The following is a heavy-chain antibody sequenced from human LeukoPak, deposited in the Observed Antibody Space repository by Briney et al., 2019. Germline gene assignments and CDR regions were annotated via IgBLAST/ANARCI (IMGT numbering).Heavy chain of an antibody. CDR1: GGTFTSYY. V-gene: IGHV1-46*01. J-gene: IGHJ4*02. Sequence: GASVKVSCKASGGTFTSYYMHWVRQAPGQGLEWMGIINPSGGSTSYAQKFQGRVTMTRDKSTSTVYMELSSLRSEDTAVYYCARDQFNRDGYNSFDYWGQGTLVTVSS. D-gene: IGHD5-24*01. CDR3: ARDQFNRDGYNSFDY. CDR2: INPSGGST.